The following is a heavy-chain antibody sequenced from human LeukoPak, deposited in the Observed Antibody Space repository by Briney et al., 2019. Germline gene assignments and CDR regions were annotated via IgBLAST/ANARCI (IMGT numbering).Heavy chain of an antibody. CDR3: ARGVVPYYYYYYMDV. J-gene: IGHJ6*03. V-gene: IGHV4-4*07. CDR2: IYTSGST. Sequence: ASETLSLTCTVSGGSISSYYWSWIRQPAGKGLEWIGRIYTSGSTNYNPSLKSRVTISVDTSKNQFSLKLSSVTAADTAVYYCARGVVPYYYYYYMDVWGKGTTVTVSS. D-gene: IGHD2-15*01. CDR1: GGSISSYY.